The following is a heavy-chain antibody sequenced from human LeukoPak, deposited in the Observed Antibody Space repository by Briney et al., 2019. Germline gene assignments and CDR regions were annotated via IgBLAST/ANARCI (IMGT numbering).Heavy chain of an antibody. Sequence: PGGSLRLSCAASGFTFSSYEMNWVRQAPGKGLEWVSYISSSGSTIYYADSVKGRFTISRDNAKSSLYLQMNSLRAEDTSVYYCARESRGSYPDYWGQGTLVTVSS. CDR1: GFTFSSYE. CDR3: ARESRGSYPDY. J-gene: IGHJ4*02. V-gene: IGHV3-48*03. CDR2: ISSSGSTI. D-gene: IGHD1-26*01.